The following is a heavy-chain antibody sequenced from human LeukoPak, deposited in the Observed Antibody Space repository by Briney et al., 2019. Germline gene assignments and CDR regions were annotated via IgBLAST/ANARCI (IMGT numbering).Heavy chain of an antibody. CDR3: ARERGVYSSSWCSYYYMDV. Sequence: PSETLSLTCAVYGGSFSGYYWSWIRQPPGKGLEWIGEINHSGSTNYNPSLKSRVTISVDTSKNQFSLKLSSVTAADTAVYYCARERGVYSSSWCSYYYMDVWGKGTTVTVSS. V-gene: IGHV4-34*01. D-gene: IGHD6-13*01. CDR2: INHSGST. J-gene: IGHJ6*03. CDR1: GGSFSGYY.